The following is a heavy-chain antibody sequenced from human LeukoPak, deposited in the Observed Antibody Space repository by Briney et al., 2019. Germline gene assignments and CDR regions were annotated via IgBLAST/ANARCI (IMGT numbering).Heavy chain of an antibody. CDR2: INEDGSRK. Sequence: GGSLRLSCAASVFTFSRYSMDRVRQAPGKGLEWVGNINEDGSRKNYADSVKGRFTISRDNSKNSLYLQMDRLRAEDSALYYCAVRYYAGYWGQGTQVTVSS. D-gene: IGHD2-2*01. J-gene: IGHJ4*02. V-gene: IGHV3-7*02. CDR1: VFTFSRYS. CDR3: AVRYYAGY.